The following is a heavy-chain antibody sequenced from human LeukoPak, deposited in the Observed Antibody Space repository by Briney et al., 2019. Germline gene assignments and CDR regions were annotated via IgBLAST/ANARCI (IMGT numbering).Heavy chain of an antibody. CDR3: ARWLSHKIDSNGYLDY. D-gene: IGHD3-16*02. CDR1: GFTFSSYS. V-gene: IGHV3-21*01. Sequence: PGGSLRLSCAASGFTFSSYSMNWVRQAPGKGLEWVSSISSSSGYIYYADSVTGRFTISRDNAKNSLYLQMNSLRAEDAAVYYCARWLSHKIDSNGYLDYWGQGTLVTVSS. J-gene: IGHJ4*02. CDR2: ISSSSGYI.